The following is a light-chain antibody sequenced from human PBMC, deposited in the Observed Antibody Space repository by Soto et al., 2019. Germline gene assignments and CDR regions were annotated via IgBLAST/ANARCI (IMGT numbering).Light chain of an antibody. CDR2: DAS. J-gene: IGKJ1*01. Sequence: DIRMTQSPSTLSASVGDRVTITCRASQSISSWLAWYQQKPGKAPKLLIYDASSLESGVPSRFSVSGSGTEFTLTISSLQPDDVATYYCQQYNSYSWTFGQGTKVEIK. CDR1: QSISSW. CDR3: QQYNSYSWT. V-gene: IGKV1-5*01.